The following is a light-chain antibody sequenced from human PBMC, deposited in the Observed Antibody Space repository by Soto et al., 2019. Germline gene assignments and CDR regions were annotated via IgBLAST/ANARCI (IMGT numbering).Light chain of an antibody. J-gene: IGKJ4*01. V-gene: IGKV3D-20*02. CDR2: GAS. CDR3: QQRSNWPLT. CDR1: QSVSSSY. Sequence: EIVLTQSPGTLSLSPGERATLSCRASQSVSSSYLAWYQQKPGQAPRLLIYGASSRATGIPDRFSGSGSGTDFTLTISRLEPEDFAVYYCQQRSNWPLTCGGGNKVDNK.